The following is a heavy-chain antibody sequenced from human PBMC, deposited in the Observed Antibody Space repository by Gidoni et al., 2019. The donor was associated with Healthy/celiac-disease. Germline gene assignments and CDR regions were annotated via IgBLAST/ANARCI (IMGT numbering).Heavy chain of an antibody. CDR2: ISSSSSYI. V-gene: IGHV3-21*01. CDR1: GFTFSSYS. J-gene: IGHJ3*02. Sequence: EVQLVESGGGLVKPGGSLRLSCAASGFTFSSYSMNWVRQAPGKGLEWVASISSSSSYIYYADSVKGRFTISRDNAKNSLYLQMNSLRAEDTAVYYCARDRVYSGRDAFDIWGQGTMVTVSS. CDR3: ARDRVYSGRDAFDI. D-gene: IGHD1-26*01.